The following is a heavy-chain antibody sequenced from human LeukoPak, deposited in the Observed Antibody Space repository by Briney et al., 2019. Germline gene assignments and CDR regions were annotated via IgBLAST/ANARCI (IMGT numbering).Heavy chain of an antibody. D-gene: IGHD2-21*02. Sequence: SETLSLTCTVSGDSISSFYWSWIRQPPREGLEWIGYISYSGSTSYNPSLKSRVTMSLDTSKNQFSLKLSSVTAADTAVYYCARRDSNSGVDPWGQGTLVTVSS. CDR2: ISYSGST. CDR1: GDSISSFY. J-gene: IGHJ5*02. CDR3: ARRDSNSGVDP. V-gene: IGHV4-59*08.